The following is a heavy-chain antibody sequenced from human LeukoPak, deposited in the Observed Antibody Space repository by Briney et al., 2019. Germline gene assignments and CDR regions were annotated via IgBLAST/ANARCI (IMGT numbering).Heavy chain of an antibody. Sequence: SETLSLTCTVSGGSISSYYWSWIRQPPGKGLEWIGYIYYSGSTNYNPSLKSRVTISVDTSKYQFSLKLSSVTAAGTAVYYCARPSPYYYGSTSAFDYWGQGTLVTVSS. J-gene: IGHJ4*02. CDR2: IYYSGST. V-gene: IGHV4-59*08. D-gene: IGHD3-10*01. CDR1: GGSISSYY. CDR3: ARPSPYYYGSTSAFDY.